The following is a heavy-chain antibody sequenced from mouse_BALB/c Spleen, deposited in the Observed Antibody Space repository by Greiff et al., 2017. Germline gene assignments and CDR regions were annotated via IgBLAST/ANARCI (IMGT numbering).Heavy chain of an antibody. Sequence: DVQLVESGGGLVQPGGSLRLSCATSGFTFTDYYMSWVRQPPGKALEWLGFIRNKANGYTTEYSASVKGRFTISRDNSQSILYLQMNTLRAEDSATYYCARRGLLRSDFDYWGQGTTLTVSS. V-gene: IGHV7-3*02. CDR1: GFTFTDYY. D-gene: IGHD1-1*01. CDR3: ARRGLLRSDFDY. J-gene: IGHJ2*01. CDR2: IRNKANGYTT.